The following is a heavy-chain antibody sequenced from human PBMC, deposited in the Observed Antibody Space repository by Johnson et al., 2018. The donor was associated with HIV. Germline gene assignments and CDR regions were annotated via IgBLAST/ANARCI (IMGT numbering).Heavy chain of an antibody. D-gene: IGHD3-22*01. CDR2: IMEDGSEK. Sequence: VQLVESGGGVFRPGGSLRLSCAVFKFIFGDHGLSWVRHVPGKGLEWVATIMEDGSEKFYVDSVQGRFTISRDNAKNSLYLQMNSLRAEDTAVYYCARVAYYDRRGYLGVYACDIWGQGTNVIVSS. V-gene: IGHV3-7*01. J-gene: IGHJ3*02. CDR3: ARVAYYDRRGYLGVYACDI. CDR1: KFIFGDHG.